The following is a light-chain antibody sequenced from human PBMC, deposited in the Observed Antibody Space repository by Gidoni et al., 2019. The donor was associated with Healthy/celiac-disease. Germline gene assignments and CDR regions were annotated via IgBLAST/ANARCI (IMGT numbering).Light chain of an antibody. V-gene: IGKV1-12*01. Sequence: DIQMTQSPSSVSASVGDRVTITCRASQGIGSWLAWYQQKPGKAPKLLLYAASSLQSGVPSMFSGSGSGTDFTLTISSLLPEDFATYYCQQANSFPPYTFGQGTKLEIK. CDR2: AAS. J-gene: IGKJ2*01. CDR1: QGIGSW. CDR3: QQANSFPPYT.